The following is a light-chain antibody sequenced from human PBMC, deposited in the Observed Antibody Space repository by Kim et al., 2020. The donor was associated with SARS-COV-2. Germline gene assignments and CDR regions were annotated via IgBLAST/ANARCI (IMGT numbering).Light chain of an antibody. V-gene: IGLV3-19*01. Sequence: SSELTQDPAVSVALGQTVRLTCQGDSLRNYYATWYQQRPGQATVLVLYGKYNRPSGIPDRFSGSASGNTASLTIPGARPEDGADQYCNSRDSSGDHVVFG. J-gene: IGLJ7*01. CDR1: SLRNYY. CDR3: NSRDSSGDHVV. CDR2: GKY.